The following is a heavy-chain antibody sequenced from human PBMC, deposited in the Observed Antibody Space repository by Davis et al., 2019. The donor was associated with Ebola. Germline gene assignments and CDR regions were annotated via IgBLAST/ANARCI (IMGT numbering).Heavy chain of an antibody. CDR1: GYTFTSYY. Sequence: ASVKVSCKASGYTFTSYYMHWVRQAPGQGLEWMGIINPSGGSTSYAQKFQGRVTMTRDTSTSTVYMELSSLRSEDTAVYYCARPTLDGDRYGGGLVPWGQGTLVTVSS. CDR2: INPSGGST. V-gene: IGHV1-46*01. D-gene: IGHD4-17*01. J-gene: IGHJ5*02. CDR3: ARPTLDGDRYGGGLVP.